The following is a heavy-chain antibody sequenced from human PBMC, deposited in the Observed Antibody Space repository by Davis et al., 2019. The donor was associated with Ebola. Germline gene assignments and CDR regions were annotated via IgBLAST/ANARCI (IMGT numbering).Heavy chain of an antibody. Sequence: GESLKISCAASGFTFSSYWMSWVRQAPGKGLEWVANIKQDGSEKYYVDSLKGRFTISRDNAKNSLYLQMNSLRAEDTAVYYCARDDSDYSNYVYYYYGMDVWGQGTTVTVSS. J-gene: IGHJ6*02. D-gene: IGHD4-11*01. V-gene: IGHV3-7*03. CDR2: IKQDGSEK. CDR3: ARDDSDYSNYVYYYYGMDV. CDR1: GFTFSSYW.